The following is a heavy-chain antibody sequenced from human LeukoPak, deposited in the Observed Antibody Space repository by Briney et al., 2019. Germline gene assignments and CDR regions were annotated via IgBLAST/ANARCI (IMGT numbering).Heavy chain of an antibody. V-gene: IGHV3-53*01. D-gene: IGHD5-24*01. Sequence: PGGSLRLSCAASGFTVSSNYMSWVRQAPGKGLEWVSVIYSGGSTYYADSVKGRFTISRDNSKNTLYLQMNSLRAEDTAVYYCARERGEYRDGYNYGMDYWGQGTLVTVSS. J-gene: IGHJ4*02. CDR2: IYSGGST. CDR1: GFTVSSNY. CDR3: ARERGEYRDGYNYGMDY.